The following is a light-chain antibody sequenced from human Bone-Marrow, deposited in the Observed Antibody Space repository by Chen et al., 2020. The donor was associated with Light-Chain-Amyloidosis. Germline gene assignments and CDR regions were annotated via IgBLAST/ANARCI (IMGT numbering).Light chain of an antibody. J-gene: IGLJ1*01. CDR1: SSDVGGNNH. CDR3: SSYTITNTLV. Sequence: QSALTQPASVSGYPRQSITLSCTGTSSDVGGNNHFSWYQQHPVKAPNLMNYEVTNLPSKVPDRFSASKSDNTASLPSSGLQTEDEADYFCSSYTITNTLVFGSGTRVAVL. CDR2: EVT. V-gene: IGLV2-14*01.